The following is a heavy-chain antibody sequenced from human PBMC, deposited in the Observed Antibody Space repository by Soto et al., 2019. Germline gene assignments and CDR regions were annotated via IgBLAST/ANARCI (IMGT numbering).Heavy chain of an antibody. CDR1: GGSISSGGYY. CDR3: AREGDHASDLQDYYYGMDV. V-gene: IGHV4-31*02. J-gene: IGHJ6*02. CDR2: IYYSGST. Sequence: TLSLTWTVSGGSISSGGYYWSWIRQHPGKGLEWIGYIYYSGSTYYNPSLKSRVTISVDTSKNQFSLKLSSVTAADTAVYYCAREGDHASDLQDYYYGMDVWGQGTTVTVSS.